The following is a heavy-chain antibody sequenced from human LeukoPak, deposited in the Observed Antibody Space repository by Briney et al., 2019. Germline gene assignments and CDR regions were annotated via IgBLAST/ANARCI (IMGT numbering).Heavy chain of an antibody. CDR1: GFIFSSYS. Sequence: GGSLRLSCAASGFIFSSYSMNWVRQAPGKGLEWVSSISSGSSYIYYADSGKGRFTISRDNAKNSLFLQMNSLRAEDTAVYYCARAEGVPAAIYYYIDVWGKGTTVTVSS. V-gene: IGHV3-21*01. D-gene: IGHD2-2*02. CDR2: ISSGSSYI. CDR3: ARAEGVPAAIYYYIDV. J-gene: IGHJ6*03.